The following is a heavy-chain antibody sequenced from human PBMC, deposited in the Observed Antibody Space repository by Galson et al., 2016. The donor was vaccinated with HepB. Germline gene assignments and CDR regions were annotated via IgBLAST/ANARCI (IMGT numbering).Heavy chain of an antibody. CDR3: ARVARSGSAWYTFT. CDR1: GDSVSSGHYY. D-gene: IGHD6-19*01. CDR2: IYYTGST. J-gene: IGHJ4*02. Sequence: ETLSLTCTVSGDSVSSGHYYWSWIRQPPGKGLEWIGYIYYTGSTYYNPSLKSRITISVDTSKNQFSLNQSSVTAADMAVYFCARVARSGSAWYTFTWGQGTLVTVSS. V-gene: IGHV4-61*01.